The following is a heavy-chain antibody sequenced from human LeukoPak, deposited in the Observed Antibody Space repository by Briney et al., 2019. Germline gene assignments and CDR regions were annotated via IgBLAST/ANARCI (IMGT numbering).Heavy chain of an antibody. Sequence: GGSLRLSCAASGFTFSSYAMSWVRQAPGKGLEWVSTISGSGGSTYYADSVKGRFTISGDNSKNTLFLQMNSLRAEDTAVYYCAKAVVGHWYFDLWGRGTPVTVSS. CDR2: ISGSGGST. V-gene: IGHV3-23*01. CDR3: AKAVVGHWYFDL. J-gene: IGHJ2*01. CDR1: GFTFSSYA. D-gene: IGHD1-26*01.